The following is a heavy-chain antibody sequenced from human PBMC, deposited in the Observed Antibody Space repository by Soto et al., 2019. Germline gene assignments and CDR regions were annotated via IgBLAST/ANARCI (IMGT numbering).Heavy chain of an antibody. CDR2: VFYSGNT. D-gene: IGHD4-17*01. CDR3: ARHYGAFAP. V-gene: IGHV4-39*01. CDR1: GGSITSSGYY. Sequence: QLQLQESGPGLVKPSETLSLTCSVSGGSITSSGYYWGWIRQPPGKGLEWIGSVFYSGNTYHNPSLKSRVITSVDTSKNQFSLKLSSVTAAVTAVYYCARHYGAFAPWGQGTLVTVSS. J-gene: IGHJ5*02.